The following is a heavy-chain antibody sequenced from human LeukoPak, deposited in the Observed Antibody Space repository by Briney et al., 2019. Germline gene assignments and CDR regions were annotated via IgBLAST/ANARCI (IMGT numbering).Heavy chain of an antibody. Sequence: GASVKVSCKASGYTFTSYGISWVRQAPGQGLEWMGWISAYNGNTNYAQKLQGRVTMTTDTSTSTAYMELRSLRSDDTAVYYCAKARVDTAMVTQIYFDYWGQGTLVTVSS. V-gene: IGHV1-18*01. J-gene: IGHJ4*02. D-gene: IGHD5-18*01. CDR2: ISAYNGNT. CDR1: GYTFTSYG. CDR3: AKARVDTAMVTQIYFDY.